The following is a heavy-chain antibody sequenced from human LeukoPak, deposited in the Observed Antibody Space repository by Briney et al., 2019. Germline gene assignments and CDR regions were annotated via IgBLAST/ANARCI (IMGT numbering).Heavy chain of an antibody. J-gene: IGHJ4*02. CDR2: IYSGGST. Sequence: PGGSLRLSCAASGFTVSSNYMSWVRQAPGKGLEWVSVIYSGGSTYYADSVKGRFTISRDNSKNTLYLQMNSLRAEDTAVYYCATGPNTSPFDYWGQGTLVTVSS. V-gene: IGHV3-66*01. CDR3: ATGPNTSPFDY. D-gene: IGHD2-2*01. CDR1: GFTVSSNY.